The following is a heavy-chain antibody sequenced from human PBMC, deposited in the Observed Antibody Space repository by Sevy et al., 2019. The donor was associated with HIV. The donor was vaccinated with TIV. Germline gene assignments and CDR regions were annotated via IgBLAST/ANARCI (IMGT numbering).Heavy chain of an antibody. J-gene: IGHJ6*02. Sequence: SETLSLTCTVTGGAITTGAYSWSWIRQRPGKGLEWIGYIFHSGSPYLTPTLKSRAGMSVDTSMTQFSLTLTSVTAADTAVYYCARHGTVNTYYGMDVWGQGTTVTVSS. CDR1: GGAITTGAYS. V-gene: IGHV4-31*03. CDR3: ARHGTVNTYYGMDV. CDR2: IFHSGSP. D-gene: IGHD2-21*02.